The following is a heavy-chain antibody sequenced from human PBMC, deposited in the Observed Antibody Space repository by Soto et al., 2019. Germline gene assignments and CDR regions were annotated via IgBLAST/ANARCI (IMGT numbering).Heavy chain of an antibody. CDR2: ISSSGNVV. CDR3: ARGPPFDY. J-gene: IGHJ4*02. CDR1: GFTFSDYY. V-gene: IGHV3-11*01. Sequence: QVPLVESGGGLVKPGGSLRLSCVASGFTFSDYYMSWIRQPPGKGLEWVSYISSSGNVVHYADSVKGRFSISRDNAKNSLYLQMSSLGADDTAVYYCARGPPFDYWGQGALITVSS.